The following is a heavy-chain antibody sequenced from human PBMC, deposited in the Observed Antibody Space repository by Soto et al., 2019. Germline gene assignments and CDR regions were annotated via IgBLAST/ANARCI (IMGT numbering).Heavy chain of an antibody. CDR1: GGTFSSYA. CDR2: IIPIFGTA. J-gene: IGHJ5*02. V-gene: IGHV1-69*01. Sequence: QVQLVQSGAEVKKPGSSVKVSCKASGGTFSSYAISWVRQAPGQGPEWMGGIIPIFGTANYAQKFQGRVTITADESTSTAYMELSSLRSEDTAVYYCARDRYYDSPNWFDPWGQGTLVTVSS. CDR3: ARDRYYDSPNWFDP. D-gene: IGHD3-22*01.